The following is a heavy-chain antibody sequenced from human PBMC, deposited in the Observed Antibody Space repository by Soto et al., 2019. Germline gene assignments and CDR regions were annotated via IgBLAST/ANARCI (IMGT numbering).Heavy chain of an antibody. CDR3: ANFYCTNCVCYTEYYFDY. CDR2: ISGSGGST. J-gene: IGHJ4*01. V-gene: IGHV3-23*01. Sequence: PGGSLRLSCAASGFTFSSYAMSWVRQAPGKGLEWVSAISGSGGSTYYADSVKGRFTISRDNSKNTLYLQMNSLRAEDTAVYYCANFYCTNCVCYTEYYFDYWGHGTLDNVSS. D-gene: IGHD2-8*01. CDR1: GFTFSSYA.